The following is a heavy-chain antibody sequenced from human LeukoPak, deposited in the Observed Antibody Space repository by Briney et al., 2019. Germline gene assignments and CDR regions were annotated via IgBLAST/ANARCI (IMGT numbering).Heavy chain of an antibody. D-gene: IGHD6-6*01. CDR3: ARDGTRWGSSSFY. V-gene: IGHV4-39*07. Sequence: PSETLSLTCTVSGGSISSSSYYWGWLRQPPGKGLEWIVSIYYSGSTYYNPSLKSRVAISVDTSKNQFSLKLSSVTAADTAVYYCARDGTRWGSSSFYWGQGTLVTVSS. CDR2: IYYSGST. J-gene: IGHJ4*02. CDR1: GGSISSSSYY.